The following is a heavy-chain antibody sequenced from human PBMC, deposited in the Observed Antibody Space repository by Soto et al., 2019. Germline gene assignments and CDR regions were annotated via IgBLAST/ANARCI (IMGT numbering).Heavy chain of an antibody. CDR1: GCTFRSHS. CDR2: ISGSSSSI. V-gene: IGHV3-21*01. D-gene: IGHD6-13*01. Sequence: EVQLVESGGGLVKPGGSLRLSCAAYGCTFRSHSMNWVRQAPGKGLEWVSSISGSSSSIYYADSVKGRFTISRDNAKNSLYLQMNSLRAEDTAVFYCVSARGSSWYFDYWGQGALVTDSS. J-gene: IGHJ4*02. CDR3: VSARGSSWYFDY.